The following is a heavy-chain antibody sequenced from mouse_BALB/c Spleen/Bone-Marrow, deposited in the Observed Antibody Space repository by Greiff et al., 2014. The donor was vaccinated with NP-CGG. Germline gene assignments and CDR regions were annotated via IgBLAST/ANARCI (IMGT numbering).Heavy chain of an antibody. CDR1: GYTFTDHA. CDR2: ISPGTGSI. J-gene: IGHJ2*01. D-gene: IGHD1-1*01. Sequence: QVQLQQSDAGLVKPGASGKISCKASGYTFTDHAIHWVKQTPEKGLEWIGYISPGTGSIKYNEKFKDKVTLTADKSSSTAYMQLNSLTSEDSTVYFCNYYGNTFDYWGQGTTLTVSS. V-gene: IGHV1S53*02. CDR3: NYYGNTFDY.